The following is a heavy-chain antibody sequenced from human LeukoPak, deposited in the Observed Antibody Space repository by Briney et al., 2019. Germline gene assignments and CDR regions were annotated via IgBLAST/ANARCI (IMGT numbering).Heavy chain of an antibody. D-gene: IGHD3-22*01. CDR2: ISSSSSYI. V-gene: IGHV3-21*01. Sequence: PGGSLRLSCAASGFTFSSYSMNWVRQAPGKGLEWVSSISSSSSYIYYADSVKGRFTISRDNAKNSLYLQMNSLRAEDTAVYYCARRSGYYYSQLEPWGQGTLVTVSS. CDR3: ARRSGYYYSQLEP. J-gene: IGHJ5*02. CDR1: GFTFSSYS.